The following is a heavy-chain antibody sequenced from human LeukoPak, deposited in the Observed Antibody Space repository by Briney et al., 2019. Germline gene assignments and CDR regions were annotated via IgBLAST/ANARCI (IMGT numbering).Heavy chain of an antibody. CDR1: GFTFSAYA. D-gene: IGHD4-17*01. CDR3: ARGKIGYYYGDYDGY. CDR2: ITTSGGST. J-gene: IGHJ4*02. Sequence: GGSLRLSCAASGFTFSAYAMTWVRQAPGKGLEWVSTITTSGGSTYYADSVKGRFTISRDNAKNSLYLQMNSLRDEDTAVYYCARGKIGYYYGDYDGYWGQGTLVTVSS. V-gene: IGHV3-23*01.